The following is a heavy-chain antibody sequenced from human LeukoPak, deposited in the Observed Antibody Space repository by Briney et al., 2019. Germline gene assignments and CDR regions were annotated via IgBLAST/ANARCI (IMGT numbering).Heavy chain of an antibody. CDR2: ISYDGSNK. CDR3: ASGDLGYYYYMDV. D-gene: IGHD2-21*02. Sequence: GGSLRLSCAASGFTFDDYAMHWVRQVPGKGLEWVAVISYDGSNKYYADSVKGRFTISRDNSKNTLYLQMNSLRAEDTAVYYCASGDLGYYYYMDVWGKGTTVTVSS. V-gene: IGHV3-30-3*01. CDR1: GFTFDDYA. J-gene: IGHJ6*03.